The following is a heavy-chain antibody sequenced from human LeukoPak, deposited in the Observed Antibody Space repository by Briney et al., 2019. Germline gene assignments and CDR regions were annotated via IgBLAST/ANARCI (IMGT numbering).Heavy chain of an antibody. D-gene: IGHD3-16*02. V-gene: IGHV1-18*01. J-gene: IGHJ4*02. CDR1: GYTFTSYG. CDR2: ISAYNGNT. Sequence: ASVKVSCKASGYTFTSYGISWVRQAPGQGLEWMRWISAYNGNTNYAQKLQGRVTMTTDTSTSTAYMELRSLRSDDTAVYYCARTRIASAYYDYVWGSYRYPDYWGQGTLVTVSS. CDR3: ARTRIASAYYDYVWGSYRYPDY.